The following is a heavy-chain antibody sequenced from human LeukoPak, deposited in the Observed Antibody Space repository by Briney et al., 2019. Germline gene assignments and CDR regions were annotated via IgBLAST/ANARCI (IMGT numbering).Heavy chain of an antibody. Sequence: PGGSLRLSCAASGFTFSSYWMHWVRQAPGKGLVWVSRINSDGSSTSYADSVKGRFTISRDNAKNTLYLQMNSLRAEDTAIYYCAKNGGRGAYCTGGTCYPYFYYYMDVWGKGTTVTI. D-gene: IGHD2-15*01. CDR2: INSDGSST. CDR1: GFTFSSYW. V-gene: IGHV3-74*01. J-gene: IGHJ6*03. CDR3: AKNGGRGAYCTGGTCYPYFYYYMDV.